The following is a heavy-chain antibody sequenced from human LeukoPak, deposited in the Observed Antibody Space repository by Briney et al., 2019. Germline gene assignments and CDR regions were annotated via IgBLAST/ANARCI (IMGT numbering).Heavy chain of an antibody. D-gene: IGHD2-2*01. V-gene: IGHV3-21*01. CDR3: APPLAVPAARGY. J-gene: IGHJ4*02. Sequence: GGSLRLSCAASGFTVSSNYMSWVRQAPGKGLEWVSSISSSSSYIYYADSVKGRFTISRDNAKNSLYLQMNSLRAEDTAVYYCAPPLAVPAARGYWGQGTLVTVSS. CDR2: ISSSSSYI. CDR1: GFTVSSNY.